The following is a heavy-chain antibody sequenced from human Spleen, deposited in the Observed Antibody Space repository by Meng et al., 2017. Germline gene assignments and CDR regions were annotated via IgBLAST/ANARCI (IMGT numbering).Heavy chain of an antibody. V-gene: IGHV3-7*01. CDR1: GFTFSIYH. CDR2: INPGGSET. CDR3: ARGVSYGDY. D-gene: IGHD4-17*01. J-gene: IGHJ4*02. Sequence: GESLKISCAASGFTFSIYHMSWVRQAPGKGLEWVANINPGGSETYYVDSVKGRFTMSRDNAENSLYLQLSSLRAEDMALYYCARGVSYGDYWGQGTLVTFSS.